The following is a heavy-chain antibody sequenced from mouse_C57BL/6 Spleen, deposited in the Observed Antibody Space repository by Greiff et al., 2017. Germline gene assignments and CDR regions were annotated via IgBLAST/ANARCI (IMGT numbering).Heavy chain of an antibody. CDR2: INPSTGGT. CDR1: GYSFTGYY. CDR3: VLYDDEGYWYFDV. D-gene: IGHD2-4*01. J-gene: IGHJ1*03. V-gene: IGHV1-42*01. Sequence: VHVKQSGAELVKPGASVKLSCKASGYSFTGYYMNWVKQSPEKSLEWIGEINPSTGGTTYNQKFKAKATLTVDKSSSTAYMQLKSLTSEDSAVCYCVLYDDEGYWYFDVWGTGTTVTVSS.